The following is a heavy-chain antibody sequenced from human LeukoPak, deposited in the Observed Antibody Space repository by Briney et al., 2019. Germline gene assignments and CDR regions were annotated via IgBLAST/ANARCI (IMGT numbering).Heavy chain of an antibody. Sequence: QAGGSLRLSCAASGFIVSNTYMTWVRQAPGKGLEWVSVIHNDGSTYYADSVKGRFTISRDNSKNMLFLRMNSLRVEDTAVYYCTRNTVTVHFDYWSQGTLVTVSS. CDR1: GFIVSNTY. J-gene: IGHJ4*02. V-gene: IGHV3-53*01. D-gene: IGHD4-17*01. CDR3: TRNTVTVHFDY. CDR2: IHNDGST.